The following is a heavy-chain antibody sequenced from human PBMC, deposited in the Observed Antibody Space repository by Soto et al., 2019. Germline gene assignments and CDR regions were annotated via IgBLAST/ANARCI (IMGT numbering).Heavy chain of an antibody. CDR3: AREPLDGMDV. V-gene: IGHV4-30-4*01. Sequence: QVQLHQSGPGLVKPSQTLSLECTVIGGSVNTGDNYWSWVRQSPGRGLEWIGYIYHTGNTFYNPALENRVTMSVDASKNQFALTLTSVTAADMAVYFGAREPLDGMDVWGQGTNVTVSS. CDR2: IYHTGNT. CDR1: GGSVNTGDNY. J-gene: IGHJ6*02.